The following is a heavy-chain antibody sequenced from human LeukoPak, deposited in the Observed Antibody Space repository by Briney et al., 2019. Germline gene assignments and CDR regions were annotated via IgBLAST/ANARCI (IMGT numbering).Heavy chain of an antibody. J-gene: IGHJ4*02. CDR2: IIPIFGTA. D-gene: IGHD4-17*01. V-gene: IGHV1-69*13. CDR3: ARGRQDYGDYNYFDY. Sequence: ASVKVSCKASGGTFSSYGIGWVRQAPGQGLEWMGGIIPIFGTANYAQKFQGRVTITADESTSTAYMELSSLRSEDTAVYYCARGRQDYGDYNYFDYWGQGTLVTVSS. CDR1: GGTFSSYG.